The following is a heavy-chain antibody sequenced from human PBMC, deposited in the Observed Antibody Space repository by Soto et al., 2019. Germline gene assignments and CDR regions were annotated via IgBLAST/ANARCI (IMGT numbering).Heavy chain of an antibody. D-gene: IGHD6-13*01. Sequence: GGSLRLSCAASGFTFSDYYMSWIRQAPGKGLEWVSYISSSGSTIYYADSVKGRFTISRDNAKNSLYLQMNSLRAEDTAVYYCARDRIAAAGATAFDIWGQGTMVTVSS. V-gene: IGHV3-11*01. CDR1: GFTFSDYY. CDR2: ISSSGSTI. J-gene: IGHJ3*02. CDR3: ARDRIAAAGATAFDI.